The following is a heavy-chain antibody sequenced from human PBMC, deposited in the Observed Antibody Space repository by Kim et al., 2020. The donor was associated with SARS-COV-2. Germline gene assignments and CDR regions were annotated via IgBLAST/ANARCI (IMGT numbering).Heavy chain of an antibody. CDR1: GGTFSSYA. J-gene: IGHJ4*02. CDR3: ASQGDSLITQNDY. Sequence: SVKVSCKASGGTFSSYAISWVRQAPGQGLEWMGGIIPIFGTANYAQKFQGRVTITADESTSTAYMELSSLRSEDTAVYYCASQGDSLITQNDYWGQGTLVTVSS. CDR2: IIPIFGTA. D-gene: IGHD1-20*01. V-gene: IGHV1-69*13.